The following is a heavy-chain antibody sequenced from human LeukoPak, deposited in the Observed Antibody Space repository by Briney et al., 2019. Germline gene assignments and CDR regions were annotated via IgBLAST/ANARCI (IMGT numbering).Heavy chain of an antibody. CDR2: ISAYNGNT. CDR1: GYTFTSYG. D-gene: IGHD2-2*01. Sequence: ASVNVSCKASGYTFTSYGISWVRQAPGQGLEWMGWISAYNGNTNYAQKLQGRVTMTTDTSTSTAYMELRSLRSDDTAVYYCARGIAVVPAAIRTLDYWGQGTLVTVSS. V-gene: IGHV1-18*01. CDR3: ARGIAVVPAAIRTLDY. J-gene: IGHJ4*02.